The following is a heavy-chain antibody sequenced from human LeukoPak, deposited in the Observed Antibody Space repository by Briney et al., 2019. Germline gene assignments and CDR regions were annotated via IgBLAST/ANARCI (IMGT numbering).Heavy chain of an antibody. Sequence: GGSLRLSCAASGFTSSSNAMDWVRQAPGKGLEWVAVISYDGSKEYYADSVKGRFTISRDNSKNTLYLQMNSLRTEDTAVYYCARGDYSNYGSPYYYYGMDVWGQGTTVTVSS. V-gene: IGHV3-30*04. CDR2: ISYDGSKE. D-gene: IGHD4-11*01. CDR3: ARGDYSNYGSPYYYYGMDV. J-gene: IGHJ6*02. CDR1: GFTSSSNA.